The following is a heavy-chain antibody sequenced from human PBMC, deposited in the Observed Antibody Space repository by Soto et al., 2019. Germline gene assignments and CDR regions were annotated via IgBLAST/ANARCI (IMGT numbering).Heavy chain of an antibody. V-gene: IGHV4-61*01. CDR2: IYYSGST. J-gene: IGHJ4*02. Sequence: SETLSLTCTVSGGSVSSGSYYWSWIRQPPGKGLEWIGYIYYSGSTNYNPSPKSRVTISVDTSKNQFSLKLSSVTAADTAVYYCANYPTTVTSNYWGQGTLVTVSS. CDR3: ANYPTTVTSNY. D-gene: IGHD4-17*01. CDR1: GGSVSSGSYY.